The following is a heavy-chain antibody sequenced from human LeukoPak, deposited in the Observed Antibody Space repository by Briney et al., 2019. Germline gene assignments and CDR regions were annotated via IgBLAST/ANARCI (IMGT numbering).Heavy chain of an antibody. J-gene: IGHJ4*02. Sequence: SQTLSLTCAISGDTVSSNIAAWVWIRQSPSRGLEWLGRTCYRPKWRNDYGGSVKSRITINPDTSKNQFSLHLRSATPEDTAVYYCARFYGSGWAHWGQGTPVTVSS. CDR3: ARFYGSGWAH. CDR1: GDTVSSNIAA. V-gene: IGHV6-1*01. D-gene: IGHD6-19*01. CDR2: TCYRPKWRN.